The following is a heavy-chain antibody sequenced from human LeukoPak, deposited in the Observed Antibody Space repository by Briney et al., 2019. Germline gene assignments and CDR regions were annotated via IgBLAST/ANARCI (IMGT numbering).Heavy chain of an antibody. CDR1: GFTFSSYA. CDR3: ARDREGYFDY. D-gene: IGHD1-26*01. V-gene: IGHV3-30*04. J-gene: IGHJ4*02. CDR2: ISYDGSNK. Sequence: GALRLSCAASGFTFSSYAMHWVRQAPGKGLEWVAVISYDGSNKYYADSVKGRFTISRDNSKNTLYLQMNSLRAEDTAVYYCARDREGYFDYWGQGTLVTVSS.